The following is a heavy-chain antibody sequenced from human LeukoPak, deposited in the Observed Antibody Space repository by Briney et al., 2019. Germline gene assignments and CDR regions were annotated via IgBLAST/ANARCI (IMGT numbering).Heavy chain of an antibody. D-gene: IGHD1-7*01. J-gene: IGHJ4*02. CDR2: ISGYNGNT. CDR3: ARVDWNYASRMLSY. V-gene: IGHV1-18*01. CDR1: GYTFSNYG. Sequence: ASVKVSCKASGYTFSNYGITWVRQAPGQGLEWMGWISGYNGNTNYAQKLQGRVTMTTDTSTSTAYMELRSLRSDDTAVYYCARVDWNYASRMLSYWGQGTLVTVSS.